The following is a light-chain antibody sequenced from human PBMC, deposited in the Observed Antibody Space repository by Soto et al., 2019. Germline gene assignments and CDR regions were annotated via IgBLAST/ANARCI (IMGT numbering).Light chain of an antibody. CDR2: DVS. CDR1: SSDVGGSNY. J-gene: IGLJ1*01. V-gene: IGLV2-14*01. Sequence: QSVLTQPASVSGSPGQSITISCTGTSSDVGGSNYVSWYQQHPGKAPKLMIYDVSNRPSGVSNRFSGSKSGNTASLTISGLQAEDEADYYCGSYTSSSTPYVFGTGTKLTVL. CDR3: GSYTSSSTPYV.